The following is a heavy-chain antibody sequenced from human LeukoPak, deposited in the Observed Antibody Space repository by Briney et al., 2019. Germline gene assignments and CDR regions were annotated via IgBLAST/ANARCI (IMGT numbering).Heavy chain of an antibody. J-gene: IGHJ1*01. D-gene: IGHD6-19*01. CDR1: GFTFSSYA. CDR3: ARDRSSGWYFQH. Sequence: PGGSLRLSCAASGFTFSSYAMSWVRQAPGKGLEWVSVIYSGGSTYYADSVKGRFTISRDNSKNTLYLQMNSLSAEDTAVYYCARDRSSGWYFQHWGQGTLVTVSS. V-gene: IGHV3-66*01. CDR2: IYSGGST.